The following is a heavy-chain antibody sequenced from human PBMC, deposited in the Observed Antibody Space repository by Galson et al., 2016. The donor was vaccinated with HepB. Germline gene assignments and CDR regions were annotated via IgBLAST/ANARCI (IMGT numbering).Heavy chain of an antibody. CDR3: TKEAPKWEGIYYSDS. CDR1: GLSVGNNY. D-gene: IGHD1-26*01. Sequence: SLRLSCAVSGLSVGNNYMGWVRQAPGKGLEWVSVIYSGGGAHYADSVNGRFTVSRDNSKNTLYLEMNNLRVEDTAVYYCTKEAPKWEGIYYSDSWGQGTLVIVSS. CDR2: IYSGGGA. J-gene: IGHJ4*02. V-gene: IGHV3-53*01.